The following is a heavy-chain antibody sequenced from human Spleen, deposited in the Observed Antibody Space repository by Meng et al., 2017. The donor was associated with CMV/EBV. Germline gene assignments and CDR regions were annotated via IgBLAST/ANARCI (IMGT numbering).Heavy chain of an antibody. CDR3: ARDSSFWHSRMGYGMDV. V-gene: IGHV4-34*01. CDR1: GGSFSGYY. J-gene: IGHJ6*02. CDR2: INHSGST. D-gene: IGHD2/OR15-2a*01. Sequence: GRRPQGGAGLLEPSETLALTCACYGGSFSGYYRSWIRQPPGKGQEWMGKINHSGSTNYNPSLKSRVTMSVDTSKNQFSLKLSSVTAADTAVYYCARDSSFWHSRMGYGMDVWGQGTTVTVSS.